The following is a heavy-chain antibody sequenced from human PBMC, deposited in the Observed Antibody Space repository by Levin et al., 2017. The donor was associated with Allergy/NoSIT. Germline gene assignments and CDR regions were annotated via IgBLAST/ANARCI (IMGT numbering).Heavy chain of an antibody. CDR2: IYPGDSDT. CDR3: AISGYSYGDDAFDI. J-gene: IGHJ3*02. Sequence: GGSLRLSCKGSGYSFTSYWIGWVRQMPGKGLEWMGIIYPGDSDTRYSPSFQGQVTISADKSISTAYLQWSSLKASDTAMYYCAISGYSYGDDAFDIWGQGTMVTVSS. CDR1: GYSFTSYW. V-gene: IGHV5-51*01. D-gene: IGHD5-18*01.